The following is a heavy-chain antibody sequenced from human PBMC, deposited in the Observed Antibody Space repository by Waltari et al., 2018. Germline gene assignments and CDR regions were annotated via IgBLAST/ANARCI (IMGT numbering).Heavy chain of an antibody. CDR3: ARAYGSGTYYYGMDV. CDR2: IYTSGST. D-gene: IGHD3-10*01. Sequence: QVQLQESGPGLVKPSQTLSLTCTVSGGSISSGSYYWRWIRQPAGKGLEGIGRIYTSGSTNYNPSLKSRVTISVDTSKNQFSLKLSSVTAADTAVYYCARAYGSGTYYYGMDVWGQGTTVTVSS. CDR1: GGSISSGSYY. J-gene: IGHJ6*02. V-gene: IGHV4-61*02.